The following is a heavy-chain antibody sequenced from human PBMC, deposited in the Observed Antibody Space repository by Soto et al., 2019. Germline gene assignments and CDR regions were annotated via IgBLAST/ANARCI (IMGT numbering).Heavy chain of an antibody. CDR2: FRSKAYGGTT. CDR3: TRAEGAKMIVHDAFDI. V-gene: IGHV3-49*03. Sequence: GGSLRLSCTASGFTFGDYAMSWFRQAPGKGLEWVGFFRSKAYGGTTEYAASVKGRFTISRDDSKSIAYLQMNSLKTEDTAVYYCTRAEGAKMIVHDAFDIWGQGTMVTVSS. D-gene: IGHD3-22*01. J-gene: IGHJ3*02. CDR1: GFTFGDYA.